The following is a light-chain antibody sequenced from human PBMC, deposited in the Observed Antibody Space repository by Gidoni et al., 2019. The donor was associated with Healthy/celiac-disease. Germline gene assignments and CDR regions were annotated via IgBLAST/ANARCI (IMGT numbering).Light chain of an antibody. CDR2: GAS. CDR1: QSVSSSY. CDR3: QQYGSSRG. Sequence: EIVLTQSPGTLSLSPGERATLSCRASQSVSSSYLAWYQQKPGQAPRLLIYGASSRATGIPDRFSGSGSGTDFTLTISRLEPEDFAVYYCQQYGSSRGFGPXTKVDIK. V-gene: IGKV3-20*01. J-gene: IGKJ3*01.